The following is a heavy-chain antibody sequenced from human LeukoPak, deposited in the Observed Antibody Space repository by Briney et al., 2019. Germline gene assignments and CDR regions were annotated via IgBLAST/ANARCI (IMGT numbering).Heavy chain of an antibody. CDR3: ARRYSSGWYGWAFDI. CDR1: GGSISSSSYY. J-gene: IGHJ3*02. Sequence: PSETLSLTCTVSGGSISSSSYYWGWIRQPPGKGLEWIGSIYYSGSTYYNPSLKSRVTISVDTFKNQFSLKLSSVTAADTAVYYCARRYSSGWYGWAFDIWGQGTMVTVSS. D-gene: IGHD6-19*01. V-gene: IGHV4-39*01. CDR2: IYYSGST.